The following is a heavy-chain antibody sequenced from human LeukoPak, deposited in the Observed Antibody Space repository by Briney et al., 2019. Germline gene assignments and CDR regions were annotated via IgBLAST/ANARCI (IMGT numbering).Heavy chain of an antibody. V-gene: IGHV4-34*01. Sequence: PSETLSLTCAVYGGSFSGYYWSWIRQPPGKGLEWIGEINHSGSTNYNPSLKSRVTISVDTSKNQFSLKLSSVTAADTAVYYCARYCSSTSCYYTFDPWGQGTLVTVSS. CDR1: GGSFSGYY. CDR2: INHSGST. J-gene: IGHJ5*02. D-gene: IGHD2-2*01. CDR3: ARYCSSTSCYYTFDP.